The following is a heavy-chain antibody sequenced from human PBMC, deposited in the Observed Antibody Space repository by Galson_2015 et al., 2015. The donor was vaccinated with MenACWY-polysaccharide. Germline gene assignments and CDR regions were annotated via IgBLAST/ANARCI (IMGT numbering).Heavy chain of an antibody. CDR3: ARDVNWGRIGTHRDKWYGDL. J-gene: IGHJ2*01. CDR2: ILARTSDR. CDR1: GFTVNTSN. V-gene: IGHV3-21*01. Sequence: SLRLSCAASGFTVNTSNMNWVRRAPGKGLEWVSSILARTSDRQYADSVKGRFTIFRDIAKNSLHLQMHSLRVEDTAVYPCARDVNWGRIGTHRDKWYGDLWGRGALVTVSS. D-gene: IGHD7-27*01.